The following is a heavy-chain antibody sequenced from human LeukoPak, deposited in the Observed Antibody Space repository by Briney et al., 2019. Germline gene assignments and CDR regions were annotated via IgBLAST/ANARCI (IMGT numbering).Heavy chain of an antibody. V-gene: IGHV4-4*07. D-gene: IGHD3-22*01. Sequence: PSETLSLTCTVSGGSISSYYWSWIRQPAGKGLEWIGRIYASGSTNYNPSLKSRVTMSVDTSKNQFSLKLSSVTAADTAVYYCARRNYDSSGYYYFDYWGQGTLVTVSS. CDR2: IYASGST. CDR3: ARRNYDSSGYYYFDY. J-gene: IGHJ4*02. CDR1: GGSISSYY.